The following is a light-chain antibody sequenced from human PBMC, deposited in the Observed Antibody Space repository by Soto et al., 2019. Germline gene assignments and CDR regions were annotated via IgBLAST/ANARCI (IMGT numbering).Light chain of an antibody. V-gene: IGKV3-20*01. J-gene: IGKJ5*01. CDR1: QSVSSTY. Sequence: EIVLTQSPGTLSLSAGERASLSCRASQSVSSTYLAWYQQKPGRAPWLLIYGASNRATGIPDRFSGSGSGTDFTLTVSRLEPEDFALYYCQQFGSSPITFGQGTRLEIK. CDR3: QQFGSSPIT. CDR2: GAS.